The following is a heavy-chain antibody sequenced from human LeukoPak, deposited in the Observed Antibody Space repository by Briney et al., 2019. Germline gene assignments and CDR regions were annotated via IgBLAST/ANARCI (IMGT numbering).Heavy chain of an antibody. CDR3: ASGVYGGNSGLGGAFDP. CDR2: IIPILGIA. J-gene: IGHJ5*02. D-gene: IGHD4-23*01. V-gene: IGHV1-69*04. Sequence: SVKVSCKASGGTFSSYAISWVRQAPGQGLEWMGRIIPILGIANYAQKFQGRVTITADKSTSTAYMELSSLRSEDTAVYYCASGVYGGNSGLGGAFDPWGQGTLVTVSS. CDR1: GGTFSSYA.